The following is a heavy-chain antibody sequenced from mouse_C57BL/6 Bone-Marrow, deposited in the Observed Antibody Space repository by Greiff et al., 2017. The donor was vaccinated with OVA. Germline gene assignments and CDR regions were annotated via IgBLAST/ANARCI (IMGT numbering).Heavy chain of an antibody. J-gene: IGHJ2*01. CDR1: GYTFTSYW. Sequence: QVQLQQPGAELVKPGASVKLSCKASGYTFTSYWMHWVKQRPGQGLEWIGMIHPNSGSTNYNEKFKSKATLTVDKSSSTAYMQLSSLTSEDSAVYYCALYYGNYGWFAYWGQGTTLTVSS. CDR3: ALYYGNYGWFAY. V-gene: IGHV1-64*01. CDR2: IHPNSGST. D-gene: IGHD2-1*01.